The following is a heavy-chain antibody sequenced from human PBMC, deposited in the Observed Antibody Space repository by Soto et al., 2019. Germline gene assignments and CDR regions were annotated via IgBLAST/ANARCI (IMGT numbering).Heavy chain of an antibody. CDR3: ARGVVVVAAAMFRYFDL. J-gene: IGHJ2*01. CDR2: ISTHTGNT. V-gene: IGHV1-18*01. CDR1: GYTFTGYG. Sequence: QVQLVQSGTEVKKPGASVKVSCRASGYTFTGYGIRWVRQAPGQGLEWMGWISTHTGNTKYAQKLQGRVTMTKDTSTNSVFMELRSLRADDTAVYYCARGVVVVAAAMFRYFDLWGRGTLVTVSS. D-gene: IGHD2-2*01.